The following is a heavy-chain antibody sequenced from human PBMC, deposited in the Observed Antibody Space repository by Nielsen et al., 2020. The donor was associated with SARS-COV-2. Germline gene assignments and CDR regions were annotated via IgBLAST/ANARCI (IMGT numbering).Heavy chain of an antibody. V-gene: IGHV1-46*04. CDR2: INSSGGST. Sequence: ASVKVSCKASGYPFTYYYIHWVRQVPGQGLEYVGTINSSGGSTSYARKLQGRVTMTRDTSTSTVYMELSSLRSEDTAVYYCARGSSGWYSPPDDGFEIWGQGTMVIVSS. CDR3: ARGSSGWYSPPDDGFEI. CDR1: GYPFTYYY. J-gene: IGHJ3*02. D-gene: IGHD6-19*01.